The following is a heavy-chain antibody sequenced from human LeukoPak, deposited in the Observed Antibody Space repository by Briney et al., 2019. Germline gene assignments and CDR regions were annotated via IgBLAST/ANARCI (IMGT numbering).Heavy chain of an antibody. V-gene: IGHV4-59*01. CDR1: GGSISSYY. J-gene: IGHJ4*02. Sequence: PSETLSLTCTVSGGSISSYYWSWIRQPPGKGLEWIGYIYYSGSTNFNPSLKSRVTISVDTSKNQFSLKLSSVTAADTAVYYCAREYCSGGSCYSDYWGQGTLVTVSS. CDR2: IYYSGST. CDR3: AREYCSGGSCYSDY. D-gene: IGHD2-15*01.